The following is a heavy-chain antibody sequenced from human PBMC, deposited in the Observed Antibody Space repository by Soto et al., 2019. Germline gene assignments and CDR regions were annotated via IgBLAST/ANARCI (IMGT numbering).Heavy chain of an antibody. V-gene: IGHV3-23*01. D-gene: IGHD7-27*01. CDR3: AKPDTGEEDAFDI. CDR1: GFTFSSYA. Sequence: GGSLRLSCAASGFTFSSYAMSWVRQAPGKGLEWVSAISGSGGSTYYADSVKGRFTISRDNSKNTLYLQMNSLRAEDAAVYYCAKPDTGEEDAFDIWGQGTMVTVSS. CDR2: ISGSGGST. J-gene: IGHJ3*02.